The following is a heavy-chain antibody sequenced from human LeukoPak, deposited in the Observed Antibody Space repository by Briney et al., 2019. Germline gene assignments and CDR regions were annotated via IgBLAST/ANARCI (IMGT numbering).Heavy chain of an antibody. Sequence: SQTLSLTCTVSGDSISSGGYYWSWIRQHPGKGLEWIGYIYFSGSTYYSPSLKSRVTISVDTSKNQFSLKLSSVTAADTAVYYSARGLSSGGEDWGRFDYWGQGTLVTVSS. V-gene: IGHV4-31*03. J-gene: IGHJ4*02. D-gene: IGHD3-16*01. CDR1: GDSISSGGYY. CDR3: ARGLSSGGEDWGRFDY. CDR2: IYFSGST.